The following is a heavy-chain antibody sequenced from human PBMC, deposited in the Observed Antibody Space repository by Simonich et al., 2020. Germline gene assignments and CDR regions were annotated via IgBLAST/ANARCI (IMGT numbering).Heavy chain of an antibody. CDR2: VSDYQGKK. CDR1: GYTFTSFG. CDR3: ARSTTGTTAFDI. D-gene: IGHD1-1*01. J-gene: IGHJ3*02. V-gene: IGHV1-18*01. Sequence: QVQLVQSGAEVKKPGASVKVSCKASGYTFTSFGISWGRQAPGQGLEWMGWVSDYQGKKNYAQKLQGRANMTTDTSTSTAYMELRSLRSDDTAVYYCARSTTGTTAFDIWGQGTMVTVSS.